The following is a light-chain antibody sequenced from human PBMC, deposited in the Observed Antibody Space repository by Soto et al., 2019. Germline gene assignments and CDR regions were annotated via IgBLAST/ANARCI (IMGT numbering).Light chain of an antibody. CDR3: HQGSRTPVT. Sequence: DIQMTQSPSSLSASVGDRVTITCRASQTISNYLNWYQQKPGKAPKLLIYAASSLQSGVPSRFSGSGSVTDFTLTISGLQPEDVATYFCHQGSRTPVTFGPGKKVDF. J-gene: IGKJ3*01. CDR2: AAS. CDR1: QTISNY. V-gene: IGKV1-39*01.